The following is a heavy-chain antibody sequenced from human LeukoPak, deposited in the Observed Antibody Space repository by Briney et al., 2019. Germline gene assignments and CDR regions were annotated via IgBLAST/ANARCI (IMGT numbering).Heavy chain of an antibody. CDR2: ISGSGGST. D-gene: IGHD3-22*01. CDR3: AKDLSYYYDSSGYYYGDY. V-gene: IGHV3-23*01. Sequence: GRSLRLSCAASGFTFGSYGMHWVRQAPGKGLEWVLAISGSGGSTYYADSVKGRFTISRDNSKNTLYLQMNSLRAEDTAVYYCAKDLSYYYDSSGYYYGDYWGQGTLVTVSS. J-gene: IGHJ4*02. CDR1: GFTFGSYG.